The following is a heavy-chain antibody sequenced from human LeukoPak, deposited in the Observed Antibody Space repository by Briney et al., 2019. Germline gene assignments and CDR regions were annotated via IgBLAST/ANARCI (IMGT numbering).Heavy chain of an antibody. V-gene: IGHV1-18*01. D-gene: IGHD6-13*01. CDR2: ISADNGNT. CDR1: GYTFTSYG. Sequence: GASVKVSCKASGYTFTSYGISWVRQAPGQGLEWMGWISADNGNTNYAQKLQGRVTMTTDTSTSTAYMELRSLRSDDTAVYYCARVELGPGSSWYVGNNWFDPWGQGTLVTVSS. CDR3: ARVELGPGSSWYVGNNWFDP. J-gene: IGHJ5*02.